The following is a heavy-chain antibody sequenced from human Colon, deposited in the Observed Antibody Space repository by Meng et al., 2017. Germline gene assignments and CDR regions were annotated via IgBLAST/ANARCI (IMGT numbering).Heavy chain of an antibody. CDR2: IWYNGSNK. CDR3: ARVPTVTPGANYYGMDV. V-gene: IGHV3-33*01. CDR1: GFTFSSYG. J-gene: IGHJ6*02. D-gene: IGHD4-17*01. Sequence: GESLKISCAASGFTFSSYGMHWVRQAPGKGLEWVAVIWYNGSNKYYADSVKGRFTISRDNSKNALYLQMNSLRAEDAAVYYCARVPTVTPGANYYGMDVWGQGTTVTVSS.